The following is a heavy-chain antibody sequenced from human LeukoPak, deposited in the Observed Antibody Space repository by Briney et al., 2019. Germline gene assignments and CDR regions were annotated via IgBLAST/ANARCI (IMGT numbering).Heavy chain of an antibody. Sequence: SETLSLTCSVSGGSISSSTYYWGWIRQPPGKGLEWIGSISYSGGTYYNPSLKSRVTISVDMSNNQFSLKVSSVTAADTALYYCSRAGSTSYYDYWGQGTLVTVSS. D-gene: IGHD3-10*01. CDR1: GGSISSSTYY. CDR2: ISYSGGT. CDR3: SRAGSTSYYDY. J-gene: IGHJ4*02. V-gene: IGHV4-39*07.